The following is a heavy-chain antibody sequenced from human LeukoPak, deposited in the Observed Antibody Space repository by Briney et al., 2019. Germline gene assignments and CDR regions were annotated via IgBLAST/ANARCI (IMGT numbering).Heavy chain of an antibody. J-gene: IGHJ6*03. CDR3: ARAERRSYDFWGDQHYYYMDV. V-gene: IGHV3-23*01. Sequence: PGGSLRLSCAASEFTFSNYAMAWVRQAPGEGLEWVSGISGNGGKIYYADSVKGRFTISRDNSKNTLYLQMNSLRGEDTAVYYCARAERRSYDFWGDQHYYYMDVWGEGTTVTVSS. D-gene: IGHD3-3*01. CDR2: ISGNGGKI. CDR1: EFTFSNYA.